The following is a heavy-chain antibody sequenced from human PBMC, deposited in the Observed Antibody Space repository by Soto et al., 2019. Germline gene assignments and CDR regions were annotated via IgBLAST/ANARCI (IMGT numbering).Heavy chain of an antibody. J-gene: IGHJ5*01. D-gene: IGHD1-1*01. CDR2: ISVYSGYA. V-gene: IGHV1-18*01. CDR1: GYSFYNSG. CDR3: SKNGTTWFAA. Sequence: SVEVSCKTSGYSFYNSGISWVRQAPGQGLEWMGWISVYSGYAHYAQKFQGRVIMTADTFTSTSYMELRGLRSDDTTMYYCSKNGTTWFAAWG.